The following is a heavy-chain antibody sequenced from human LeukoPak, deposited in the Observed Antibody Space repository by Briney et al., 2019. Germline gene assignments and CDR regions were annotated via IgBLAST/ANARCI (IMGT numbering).Heavy chain of an antibody. D-gene: IGHD3-9*01. CDR1: GASISPYY. V-gene: IGHV4-4*07. CDR3: ARTPQGDNYFDY. CDR2: IYTSGST. J-gene: IGHJ4*02. Sequence: PSETLSLTCTVSGASISPYYWTWIRQPAGKGLEWIGHIYTSGSTNYNPSLKSRVTMSLDTSKSQLSLMMTSVTAADTAVFYCARTPQGDNYFDYWGQGHLVTVSS.